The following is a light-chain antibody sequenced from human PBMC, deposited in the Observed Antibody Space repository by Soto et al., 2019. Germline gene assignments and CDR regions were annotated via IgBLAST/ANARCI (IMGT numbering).Light chain of an antibody. CDR2: AAS. CDR3: QQSYITPPLT. V-gene: IGKV1-39*01. J-gene: IGKJ4*01. Sequence: DIQMTQSPSSLSASVGDRVTITCRASQSISTYLNWYQQMPGKAPKLLIYAASSLQSGVPPRFSGSGSGTDFTLTISSLQPEDFATYYCQQSYITPPLTFGGGTKVEIK. CDR1: QSISTY.